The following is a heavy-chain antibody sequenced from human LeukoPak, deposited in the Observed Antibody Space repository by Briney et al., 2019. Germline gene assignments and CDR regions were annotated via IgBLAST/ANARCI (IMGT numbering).Heavy chain of an antibody. J-gene: IGHJ5*02. CDR1: GDSISSGGLY. Sequence: PSETLSLTCIVSGDSISSGGLYWGWIRQHPGKGLEWIGHIYYTGSTYYNPSLESRLTMSVDTSKNQFSLRLRSVTAADTAVYYCARGSSSYYNWFDPWGQGTLVAVSS. V-gene: IGHV4-31*03. CDR3: ARGSSSYYNWFDP. CDR2: IYYTGST. D-gene: IGHD6-13*01.